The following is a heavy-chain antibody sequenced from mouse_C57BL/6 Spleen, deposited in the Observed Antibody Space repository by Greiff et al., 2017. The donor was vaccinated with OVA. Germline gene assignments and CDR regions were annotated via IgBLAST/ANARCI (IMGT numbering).Heavy chain of an antibody. V-gene: IGHV1-82*01. D-gene: IGHD1-1*02. CDR1: GYAFSSSW. Sequence: VMLVESGPELVKPGASVKISCKASGYAFSSSWMNWVKQRPGKGLEWIGRIYPGDGDTNYNGKFKGKATLTADKSSSTAYMQLSSLTSEDSAVYFCARSGWDYWYFDVWGTGTTVTVSS. J-gene: IGHJ1*03. CDR3: ARSGWDYWYFDV. CDR2: IYPGDGDT.